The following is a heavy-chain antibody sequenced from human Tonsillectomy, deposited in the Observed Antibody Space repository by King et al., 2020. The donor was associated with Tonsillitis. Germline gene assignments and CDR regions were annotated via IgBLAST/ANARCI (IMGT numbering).Heavy chain of an antibody. Sequence: VQLVESGAEVKKPGESLKISCKGSGYSFTNYWIAWVRQMPGKGLEWMGIIYPGDSDTKYSPSFQGQVTISADKSISTAYLQWSSLKASDTAMYFCARTYCTSSSCSYYFDRWGQGTLVTVSS. D-gene: IGHD2-2*01. CDR1: GYSFTNYW. CDR2: IYPGDSDT. V-gene: IGHV5-51*03. J-gene: IGHJ4*02. CDR3: ARTYCTSSSCSYYFDR.